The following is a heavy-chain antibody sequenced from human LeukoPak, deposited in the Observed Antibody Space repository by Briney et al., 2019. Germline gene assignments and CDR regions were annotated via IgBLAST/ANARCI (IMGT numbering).Heavy chain of an antibody. CDR3: ARDGWNSYGAEYFQH. CDR1: GFTFSDYY. D-gene: IGHD5-18*01. CDR2: ISSSNTI. Sequence: GGSLRLSCAASGFTFSDYYMSWIRQAPGKGLEWVSYISSSNTIYYADSVKGRFTISRDNAKNSLYLQMSSLRAEDTAVYYCARDGWNSYGAEYFQHWGQGTLVTVSS. J-gene: IGHJ1*01. V-gene: IGHV3-69-1*01.